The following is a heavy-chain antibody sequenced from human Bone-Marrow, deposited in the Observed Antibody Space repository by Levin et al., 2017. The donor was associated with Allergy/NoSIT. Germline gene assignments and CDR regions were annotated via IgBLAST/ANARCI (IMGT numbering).Heavy chain of an antibody. CDR1: GFTFSNAW. D-gene: IGHD2-2*01. CDR3: TTDLAAAAMHPFYYMDV. V-gene: IGHV3-15*01. CDR2: IKSKTDGGTT. Sequence: GGSLRLSCAASGFTFSNAWMSWVRQAPGKGLEWVGRIKSKTDGGTTDYAAPVKGRFTISRDDSKNTLYLQMNSLKTEDTAVYYCTTDLAAAAMHPFYYMDVWGKGTTVTVSS. J-gene: IGHJ6*03.